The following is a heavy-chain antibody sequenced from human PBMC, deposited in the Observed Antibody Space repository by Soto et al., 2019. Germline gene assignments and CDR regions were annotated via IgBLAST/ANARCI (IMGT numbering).Heavy chain of an antibody. CDR1: GGSFSGYY. CDR2: INHSGST. D-gene: IGHD6-19*01. Sequence: SETLSLTCAVYGGSFSGYYWSWIRQPPGKGLEWIGEINHSGSTNYNPSLKSRVTISVDTSKNQFSLKLSSVTAADTAVYYCARSGYSSGWPDPHSGYFDYWGQGTLVTVSS. J-gene: IGHJ4*02. CDR3: ARSGYSSGWPDPHSGYFDY. V-gene: IGHV4-34*01.